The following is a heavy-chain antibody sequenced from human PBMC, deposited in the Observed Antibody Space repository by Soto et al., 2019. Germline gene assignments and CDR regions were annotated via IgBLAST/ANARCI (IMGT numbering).Heavy chain of an antibody. CDR3: LSRDNGGFDL. D-gene: IGHD2-8*01. CDR2: IHSDGSTI. CDR1: GFTFNYYW. Sequence: EVQLVESEGGLVQRGGSLRLSCAASGFTFNYYWMHLVRQAPGQGLVWVSHIHSDGSTITDADSVKGRFTISRDNAKNTLYLQMTSLRAEDTAVYYCLSRDNGGFDLCGQGTTVTVSS. J-gene: IGHJ3*01. V-gene: IGHV3-74*01.